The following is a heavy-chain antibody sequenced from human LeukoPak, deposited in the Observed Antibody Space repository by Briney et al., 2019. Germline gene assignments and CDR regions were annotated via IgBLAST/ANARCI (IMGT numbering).Heavy chain of an antibody. CDR2: IRYDGSNK. CDR1: GFTFSSYG. CDR3: AKDRRGGSGSGSFGYY. D-gene: IGHD3-10*01. Sequence: GGSLRLSCAASGFTFSSYGMHWVRQAPGKGLEWVAFIRYDGSNKYYADSVKGRFTISRDNSKNTLYLQMNSLRAEDTAVYYCAKDRRGGSGSGSFGYYWGQGTLVTVSS. J-gene: IGHJ4*02. V-gene: IGHV3-30*02.